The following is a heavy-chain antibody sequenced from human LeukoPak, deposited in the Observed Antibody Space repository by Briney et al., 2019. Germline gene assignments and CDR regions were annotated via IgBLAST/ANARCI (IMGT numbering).Heavy chain of an antibody. Sequence: GASVKVSCKASEDTFTGYYIHWVRQAPGQGLEWMGWINPNSGGTNYAQEFKDRVTMTGDTSITTAYMELSRVTSDDTAVYYCATDAYDSRGYYYWGQGTLVTVSS. CDR3: ATDAYDSRGYYY. D-gene: IGHD3-22*01. CDR2: INPNSGGT. V-gene: IGHV1-2*02. CDR1: EDTFTGYY. J-gene: IGHJ4*02.